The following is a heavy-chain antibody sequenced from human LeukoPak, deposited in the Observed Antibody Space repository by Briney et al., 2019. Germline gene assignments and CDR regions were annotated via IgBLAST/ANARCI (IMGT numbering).Heavy chain of an antibody. D-gene: IGHD6-19*01. CDR3: AREKQKYSSGWYCLDY. V-gene: IGHV3-33*01. J-gene: IGHJ4*02. Sequence: GGSLRLSCAASGFTFSSYGLHWVRQAPGKGLEWVALIWYDGSNKYYADSVKGRFTISRDNSKNTLYLQMNSLRAEDTAVYYCAREKQKYSSGWYCLDYWGQGTLVTVSS. CDR1: GFTFSSYG. CDR2: IWYDGSNK.